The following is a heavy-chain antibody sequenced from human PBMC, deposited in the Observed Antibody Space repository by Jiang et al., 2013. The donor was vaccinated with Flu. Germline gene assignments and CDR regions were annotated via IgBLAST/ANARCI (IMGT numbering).Heavy chain of an antibody. J-gene: IGHJ4*02. CDR3: ASYSGSYHY. Sequence: NHSGSTNYNPSLKSRVTISVDTSKNQFSLKLSSVTAADTAVYYCASYSGSYHYWGQGTLVTVSS. V-gene: IGHV4-34*01. D-gene: IGHD1-26*01. CDR2: NHSGST.